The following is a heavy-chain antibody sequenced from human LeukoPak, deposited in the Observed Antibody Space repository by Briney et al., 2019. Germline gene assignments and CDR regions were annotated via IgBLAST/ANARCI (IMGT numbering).Heavy chain of an antibody. D-gene: IGHD2-2*02. V-gene: IGHV3-30*04. CDR2: ISYDGSNK. CDR3: AREGCSSTSCYTLKYYFGY. CDR1: GFTFSSYA. J-gene: IGHJ4*02. Sequence: QAGGSLRLSCAASGFTFSSYAMHWVRQAPGKGLEWVAVISYDGSNKYYADSVKGRFTISRDNSKNTLYLQMNSLRAEDTAVYYCAREGCSSTSCYTLKYYFGYWGQGTLVTVSS.